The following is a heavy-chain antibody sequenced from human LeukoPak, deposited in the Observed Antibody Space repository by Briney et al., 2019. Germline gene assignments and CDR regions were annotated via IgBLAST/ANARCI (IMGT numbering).Heavy chain of an antibody. D-gene: IGHD5-24*01. CDR1: GGSISSSSYY. CDR3: ARRSADDYNPNYFSYYMDV. CDR2: IYYSGST. V-gene: IGHV4-39*01. J-gene: IGHJ6*03. Sequence: SETLSLTCTVSGGSISSSSYYWCWIRQPPGKGLEWIGSIYYSGSTYYNPSLKSRVTISVDTSKNQFSLKLSSVTAADTAVYYCARRSADDYNPNYFSYYMDVWGKGTTVTISS.